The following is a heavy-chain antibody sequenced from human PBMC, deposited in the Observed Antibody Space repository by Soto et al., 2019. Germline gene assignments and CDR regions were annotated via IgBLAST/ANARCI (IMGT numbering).Heavy chain of an antibody. V-gene: IGHV3-9*01. Sequence: GGSLRLSCAASGFTFDDYAMHWVRQAPGKGLEWVSGISWNSGSIGYADSVKGRFTISRDNAKNSLYLQMNSLRAEDTALYYCAKDLGDGAADMEFDAFDIWGQGTMVTVSS. J-gene: IGHJ3*02. CDR2: ISWNSGSI. D-gene: IGHD6-13*01. CDR3: AKDLGDGAADMEFDAFDI. CDR1: GFTFDDYA.